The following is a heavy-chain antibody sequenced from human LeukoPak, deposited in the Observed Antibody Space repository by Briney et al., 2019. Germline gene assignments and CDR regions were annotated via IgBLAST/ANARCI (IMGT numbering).Heavy chain of an antibody. CDR1: GFTFSSYG. CDR2: IWYDGSNK. V-gene: IGHV3-33*01. D-gene: IGHD3-10*01. Sequence: GGSLRLSCAASGFTFSSYGIHWVRQAPGKGLEWAAVIWYDGSNKYYADSVKGRFTISRDNSKNTLYLQMNSLRAEDTAVYYCARGAVVYGSGSYYGDYWGQGTLVTVSS. J-gene: IGHJ4*02. CDR3: ARGAVVYGSGSYYGDY.